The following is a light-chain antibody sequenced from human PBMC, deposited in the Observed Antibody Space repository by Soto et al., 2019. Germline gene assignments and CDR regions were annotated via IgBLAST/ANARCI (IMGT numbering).Light chain of an antibody. J-gene: IGKJ5*01. CDR2: GAS. CDR1: QSVSSN. CDR3: QQYNQWPQIT. Sequence: EIVMTQSPATLSVSPGERATLSCRASQSVSSNLAWYQQRPGQAPRLLIQGASTRATGVPARFSGSGSGTEFTLTISSLQSEDFAVYYCQQYNQWPQITFGQGTRLEIK. V-gene: IGKV3-15*01.